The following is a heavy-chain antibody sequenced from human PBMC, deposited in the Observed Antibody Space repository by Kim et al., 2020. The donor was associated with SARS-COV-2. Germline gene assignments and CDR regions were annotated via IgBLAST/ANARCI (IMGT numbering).Heavy chain of an antibody. CDR1: GFTVSSNY. V-gene: IGHV3-49*03. J-gene: IGHJ4*01. D-gene: IGHD5-18*01. CDR3: VEYYRIYSSGYFPY. CDR2: ISSVRCG. Sequence: GGSLRLSCAASGFTVSSNYMSWFRQAPGKGLEWVAVISSVRCGCSADSVTCGFAIFTITCDNTKSIPFMQMNTQMTDDTDLSNCVEYYRIYSSGYFPYW.